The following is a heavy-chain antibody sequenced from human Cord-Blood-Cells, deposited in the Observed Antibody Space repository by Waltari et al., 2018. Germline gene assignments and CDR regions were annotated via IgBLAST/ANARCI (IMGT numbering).Heavy chain of an antibody. CDR3: ARRRAEYFQH. V-gene: IGHV4-34*01. J-gene: IGHJ1*01. CDR2: INHSGST. CDR1: GGSFSGYY. Sequence: QVQLQQWGAGLLKPSETLSLTCAVYGGSFSGYYWSWIRQPPGKGLEWIGEINHSGSTNYNPSRKSRVTISVDTSKNQFSLKLSSVTAADTAVYYCARRRAEYFQHWGQDTLVTVSS.